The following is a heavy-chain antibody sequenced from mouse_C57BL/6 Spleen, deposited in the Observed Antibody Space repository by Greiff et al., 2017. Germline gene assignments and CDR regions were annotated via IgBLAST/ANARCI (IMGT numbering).Heavy chain of an antibody. CDR1: GFTFSDFY. CDR2: SRNKANDYTT. CDR3: ARGGGTTVGAGAMDY. D-gene: IGHD1-1*01. Sequence: EVKVVESGGGLVQSGRSLRLSCATSGFTFSDFYMEWVRQAPGKGLEWIAASRNKANDYTTEYSASVKGRFIVSRDTSQSILYLQMNALRAEDTASYYCARGGGTTVGAGAMDYWGQGTSVTVSS. V-gene: IGHV7-1*01. J-gene: IGHJ4*01.